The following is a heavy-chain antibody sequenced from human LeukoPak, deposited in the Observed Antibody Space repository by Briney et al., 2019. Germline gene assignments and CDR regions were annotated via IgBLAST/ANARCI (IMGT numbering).Heavy chain of an antibody. CDR3: ARGPHIVVVTYFDY. Sequence: GGSLRLSCAASGFTFSSYWMSWVRQAPGKGLEWVANIKQDGSEKYYVDSVKGRFTISRDNAKNSLYLQMNSLRAEDTAVYYCARGPHIVVVTYFDYWGQGTLVTVSS. D-gene: IGHD3-22*01. V-gene: IGHV3-7*01. CDR2: IKQDGSEK. CDR1: GFTFSSYW. J-gene: IGHJ4*02.